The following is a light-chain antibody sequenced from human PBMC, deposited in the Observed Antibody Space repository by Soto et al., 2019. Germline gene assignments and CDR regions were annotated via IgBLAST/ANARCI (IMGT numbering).Light chain of an antibody. CDR3: CSYAGGSIYVL. V-gene: IGLV2-23*02. J-gene: IGLJ2*01. CDR1: IGDVGNFNL. Sequence: QSALTQPASVSGSPGQSITISCTGTIGDVGNFNLVSWYQHHPGKAPNLIISEVSKRPSGVSNRFSGSKSGNTASLTIFGLQAEDEADYYCCSYAGGSIYVLFGGGTKLTVL. CDR2: EVS.